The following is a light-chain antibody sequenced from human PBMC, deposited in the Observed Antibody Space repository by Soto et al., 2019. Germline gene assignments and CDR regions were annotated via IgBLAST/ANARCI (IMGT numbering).Light chain of an antibody. CDR2: GAS. CDR1: QSVSSN. CDR3: QKYNNWPPT. V-gene: IGKV3-15*01. Sequence: EIVMTQSPATLSVSPGERATFSCRASQSVSSNLAWYQQKPGQAPRLLIYGASIRATGIPARFSGSGSGTEFTLTISSLQSEDFAVYYCQKYNNWPPTFGQGTKVDIK. J-gene: IGKJ1*01.